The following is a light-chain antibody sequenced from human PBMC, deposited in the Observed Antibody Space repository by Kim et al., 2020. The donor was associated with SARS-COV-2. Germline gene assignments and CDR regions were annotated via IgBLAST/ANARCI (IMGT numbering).Light chain of an antibody. J-gene: IGLJ3*02. CDR2: RNN. V-gene: IGLV10-54*01. Sequence: RQTATLTCTGNSNNVGNQGAVWLQQPQGHPPKLLFYRNNNRPSGISERLSASRSGSTASLTITGLQPEDEADYYCSAWDSSLSAWVFGGGTQLTVL. CDR3: SAWDSSLSAWV. CDR1: SNNVGNQG.